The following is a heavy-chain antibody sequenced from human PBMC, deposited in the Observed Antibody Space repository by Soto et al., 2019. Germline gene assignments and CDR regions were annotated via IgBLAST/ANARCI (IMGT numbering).Heavy chain of an antibody. D-gene: IGHD2-15*01. V-gene: IGHV3-48*02. CDR1: GFTFSSFT. CDR3: ARDRGTMGRAFDI. CDR2: ISNTGSIT. Sequence: GGSLRLSCAASGFTFSSFTIHWVRQAPGKGLEWVSCISNTGSITNYADSVRGRFTISRDNAKNSLYLQMNSLRDEDTAVYYCARDRGTMGRAFDIWGQGTMVTVSS. J-gene: IGHJ3*02.